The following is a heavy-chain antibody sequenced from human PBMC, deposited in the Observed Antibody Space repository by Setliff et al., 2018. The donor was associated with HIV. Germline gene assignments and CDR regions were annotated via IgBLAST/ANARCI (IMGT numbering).Heavy chain of an antibody. V-gene: IGHV1-18*01. D-gene: IGHD1-26*01. CDR1: GYNFTSNG. J-gene: IGHJ4*02. CDR2: ISASKGNT. Sequence: ASVKVSCKASGYNFTSNGISWVRQAPGQGLEWMGRISASKGNTKYTQDFQGRVTMTTDTSTTAVSMELTNLRSDDTALYYCARGRYSGSYFLFDFWGQGTLVTVSS. CDR3: ARGRYSGSYFLFDF.